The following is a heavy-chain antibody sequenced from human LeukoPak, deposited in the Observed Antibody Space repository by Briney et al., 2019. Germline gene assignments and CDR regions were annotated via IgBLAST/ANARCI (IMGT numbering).Heavy chain of an antibody. CDR2: IKQDGSEK. V-gene: IGHV3-7*01. J-gene: IGHJ3*02. CDR1: RFTFSSYW. Sequence: GGSLRLSCAASRFTFSSYWMSWVRQAPGKGLEWVANIKQDGSEKYYVDSVKGRFTISRENAKNSLYLQMNSLRAGDTAVYYCARAYAAAFDIWGQGTMVTVSS. CDR3: ARAYAAAFDI. D-gene: IGHD4-17*01.